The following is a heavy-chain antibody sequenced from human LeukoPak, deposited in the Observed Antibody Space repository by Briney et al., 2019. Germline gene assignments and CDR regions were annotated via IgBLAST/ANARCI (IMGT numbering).Heavy chain of an antibody. CDR1: GFTLSNAW. Sequence: GGCLRVSCAACGFTLSNAWMSWVRPAPGKGGEWVGRIKSKTDGGTTDYAAPVKGRFTISRDDSKNTLYLQMNSVKTEDTAVYYCTGVVLWFGELLWDYWGQGTLVTVSS. CDR3: TGVVLWFGELLWDY. J-gene: IGHJ4*02. CDR2: IKSKTDGGTT. V-gene: IGHV3-15*01. D-gene: IGHD3-10*01.